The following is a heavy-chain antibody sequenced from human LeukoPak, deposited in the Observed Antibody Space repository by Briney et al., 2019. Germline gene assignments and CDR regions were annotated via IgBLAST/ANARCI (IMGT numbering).Heavy chain of an antibody. CDR3: ARDGVLLWFGELSGYFDP. V-gene: IGHV4-38-2*02. J-gene: IGHJ2*01. D-gene: IGHD3-10*01. CDR1: GYSISSGYY. Sequence: PSETLSLTCTVSGYSISSGYYWGWIRQPPGKGLEWIGSIYHSGSTYYNPSLKSRVTISVDTSKNQFSLKLSSVTAADTAVYYCARDGVLLWFGELSGYFDPWGRGTLVTVSS. CDR2: IYHSGST.